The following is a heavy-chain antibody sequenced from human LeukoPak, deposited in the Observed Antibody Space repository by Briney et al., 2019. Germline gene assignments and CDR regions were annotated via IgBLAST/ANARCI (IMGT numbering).Heavy chain of an antibody. D-gene: IGHD2-21*01. V-gene: IGHV1-69*02. CDR2: IIPILGIA. J-gene: IGHJ4*02. Sequence: ASVKVSCKASGGTFSSYTISWVRQAPGQGLEWMGRIIPILGIANYAQKFRGRVTITADKSTSTAYMELSSLRSEDTAVYYCAREDCGGDCYPDYWGQGTLVTVSS. CDR1: GGTFSSYT. CDR3: AREDCGGDCYPDY.